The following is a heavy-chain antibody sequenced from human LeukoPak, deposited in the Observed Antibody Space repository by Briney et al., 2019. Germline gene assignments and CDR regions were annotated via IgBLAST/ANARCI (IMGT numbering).Heavy chain of an antibody. CDR1: GGTFSSYA. D-gene: IGHD2-21*02. V-gene: IGHV1-69*01. CDR2: IVPIFGTA. J-gene: IGHJ3*02. CDR3: AREDCGGDCEGDAFDI. Sequence: ASVKVSCKASGGTFSSYAISWVRQAPGQGLEWMGGIVPIFGTANYAQKFQGRVTITADESTSTAYMELSSLRSEDTAVYYSAREDCGGDCEGDAFDIWGQGTMVTVSS.